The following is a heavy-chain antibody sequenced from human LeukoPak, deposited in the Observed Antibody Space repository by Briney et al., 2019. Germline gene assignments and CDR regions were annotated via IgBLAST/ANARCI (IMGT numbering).Heavy chain of an antibody. CDR3: AKDGRVPAAPNFDY. D-gene: IGHD2-2*01. J-gene: IGHJ4*02. V-gene: IGHV3-30*02. CDR2: IRYDGSNK. Sequence: QPGGSLRLSCAASGFTSSSYGMHWVRQAPGKGLEWVAFIRYDGSNKYYADSVKGRFTISRDNSKNTLYLQMNSLRAEDTAVYYCAKDGRVPAAPNFDYWGQGTLVTVSS. CDR1: GFTSSSYG.